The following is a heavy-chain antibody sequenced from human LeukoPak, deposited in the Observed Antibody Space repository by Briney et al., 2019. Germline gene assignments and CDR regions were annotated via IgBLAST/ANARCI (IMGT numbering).Heavy chain of an antibody. CDR3: AKEGYDFWSGYYDYFDY. V-gene: IGHV3-23*01. Sequence: GGSLRLSCAASGFTFSSYAMSSVRQAPGKGLEWVSAISGSGGSTYYADSVKGRFTISRDNSKNTLYLQMNSLRAEDTAVYYCAKEGYDFWSGYYDYFDYWGQGTLVTVSS. CDR2: ISGSGGST. CDR1: GFTFSSYA. J-gene: IGHJ4*02. D-gene: IGHD3-3*01.